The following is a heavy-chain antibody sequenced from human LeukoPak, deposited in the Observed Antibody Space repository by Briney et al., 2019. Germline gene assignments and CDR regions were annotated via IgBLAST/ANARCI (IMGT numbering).Heavy chain of an antibody. D-gene: IGHD3-10*01. Sequence: ASVKVSCKASGGTFRNSAISWVRQAPGQGLEWMGGFIPIIGTANYAQKFRGRVTITTDESTTTAFMDLSSLRIDDTAVYYCARVSLVRGAPDYYFDYWGQGTLVTVSS. V-gene: IGHV1-69*05. CDR2: FIPIIGTA. J-gene: IGHJ4*02. CDR1: GGTFRNSA. CDR3: ARVSLVRGAPDYYFDY.